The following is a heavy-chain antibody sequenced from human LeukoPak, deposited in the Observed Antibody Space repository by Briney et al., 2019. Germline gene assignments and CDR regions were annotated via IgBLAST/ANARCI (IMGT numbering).Heavy chain of an antibody. V-gene: IGHV4-34*01. CDR3: ARGNSSWLKNYYYGMDV. J-gene: IGHJ6*02. CDR1: GGSFSGYY. CDR2: INHSGSA. Sequence: PSETLSLTCAVSGGSFSGYYWTWIRQPPGKGLEWIGEINHSGSANYNPSLKSRVTMSVDTSKNQFSLKLSSVTAADTAVYYCARGNSSWLKNYYYGMDVWGQGTTVTVSS. D-gene: IGHD6-13*01.